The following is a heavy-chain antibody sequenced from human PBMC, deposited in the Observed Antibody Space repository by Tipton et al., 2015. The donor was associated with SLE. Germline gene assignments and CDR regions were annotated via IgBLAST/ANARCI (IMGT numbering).Heavy chain of an antibody. D-gene: IGHD2-8*01. V-gene: IGHV4-4*07. J-gene: IGHJ6*03. CDR3: VRGTHCTNGVCFYYYYMDV. CDR1: GGFISNYY. CDR2: VHSSGRT. Sequence: LRLSCTVSGGFISNYYWSWIRQPAGKGLEWIGRVHSSGRTHYDPSLNSRVTVSVDMSKSQISLKLTSVTAADTAVYYCVRGTHCTNGVCFYYYYMDVWGKGTTVTVS.